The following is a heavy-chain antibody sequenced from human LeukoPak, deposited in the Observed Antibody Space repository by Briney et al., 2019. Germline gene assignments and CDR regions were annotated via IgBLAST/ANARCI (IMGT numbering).Heavy chain of an antibody. D-gene: IGHD1-26*01. Sequence: GGSLRLSCAASGFTFDDYGMSWVRQAPGKGLEWVSGINWNGGSTGYADSVKGRFTISRDNAKNSLYLQMNSLRAEDTALYHCARNRSSPGRPRPPLGGNWFDPWGQGTLVTVSS. CDR1: GFTFDDYG. J-gene: IGHJ5*02. CDR3: ARNRSSPGRPRPPLGGNWFDP. CDR2: INWNGGST. V-gene: IGHV3-20*01.